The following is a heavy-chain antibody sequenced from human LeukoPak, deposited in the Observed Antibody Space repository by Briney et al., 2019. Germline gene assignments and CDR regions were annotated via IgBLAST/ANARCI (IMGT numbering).Heavy chain of an antibody. CDR1: GDSVSSNSAA. D-gene: IGHD6-19*01. J-gene: IGHJ5*02. V-gene: IGHV6-1*01. CDR2: TYYRSKWYN. Sequence: SQALSLTCAISGDSVSSNSAAWNWIRQPPSRGLEWLGRTYYRSKWYNDYAVSVKSRITINPDTSKNQFSLQLNSVTPEDTAVYYCARDRDSSGWFNWFDPWGQGTLVTVSS. CDR3: ARDRDSSGWFNWFDP.